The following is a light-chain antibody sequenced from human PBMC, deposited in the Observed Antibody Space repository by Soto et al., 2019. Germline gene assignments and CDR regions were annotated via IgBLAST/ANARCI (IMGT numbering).Light chain of an antibody. J-gene: IGLJ1*01. CDR1: SSDVGGFEY. CDR3: SSLTTSFTYV. V-gene: IGLV2-14*01. Sequence: QSALSQPASVSGSPGQSITISCTGTSSDVGGFEYVSWYQHQPGKAPKLIIYDVTKRPSGVSNRFSGSKSGNTASLTISGLQAEDEADYYCSSLTTSFTYVFGTGTKLTVL. CDR2: DVT.